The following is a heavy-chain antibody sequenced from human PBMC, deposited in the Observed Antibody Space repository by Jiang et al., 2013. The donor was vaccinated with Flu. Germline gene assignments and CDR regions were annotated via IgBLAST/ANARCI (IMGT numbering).Heavy chain of an antibody. D-gene: IGHD3-10*01. CDR2: IYTSGNT. J-gene: IGHJ4*02. V-gene: IGHV4-61*02. CDR1: GASISSGSYF. CDR3: ARDLDGMVQGVALDC. Sequence: PGLVKPSQTLSLTCTVSGASISSGSYFWTWIRQPAGKGLEWIGRIYTSGNTDYNPSLKSRVTISLDTSKNQFSLRLSSVTAADTAVYYCARDLDGMVQGVALDCWGQGTLVTVSS.